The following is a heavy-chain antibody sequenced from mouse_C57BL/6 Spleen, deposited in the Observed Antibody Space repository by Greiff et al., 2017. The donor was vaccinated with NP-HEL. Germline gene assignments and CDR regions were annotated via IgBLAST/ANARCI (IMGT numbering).Heavy chain of an antibody. V-gene: IGHV1-62-2*01. J-gene: IGHJ4*01. CDR2: FYPGSGSI. D-gene: IGHD2-1*01. Sequence: VQLQQSGAELVKPGASVKLSCKASGYTFTEYTIHWVKQRSGQGLEWIGWFYPGSGSIKYNEKFKDKATLTVDNSSSTVYMELSRLTSEDSAVYFCARHEGDNYGNYPYYYPMDYWGQGTSVTVSS. CDR1: GYTFTEYT. CDR3: ARHEGDNYGNYPYYYPMDY.